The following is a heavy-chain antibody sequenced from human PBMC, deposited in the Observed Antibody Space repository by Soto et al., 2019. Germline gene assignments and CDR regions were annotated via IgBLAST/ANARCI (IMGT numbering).Heavy chain of an antibody. Sequence: QVQLQESGPGLVKPSQTLSLTCTVSGGSISSGDFYWSWIRPPPGKGLEWIGYIYYSGSTYYNPSLQSRITKSVDTSKNQFSLKLSSVTAADTAVYYCAGGVVAATFDYWGQGTLVTVSS. D-gene: IGHD2-15*01. CDR1: GGSISSGDFY. CDR3: AGGVVAATFDY. J-gene: IGHJ4*02. CDR2: IYYSGST. V-gene: IGHV4-30-4*01.